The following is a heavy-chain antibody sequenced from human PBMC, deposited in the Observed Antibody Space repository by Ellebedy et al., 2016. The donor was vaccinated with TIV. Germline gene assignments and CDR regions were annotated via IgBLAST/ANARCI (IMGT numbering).Heavy chain of an antibody. V-gene: IGHV3-30-3*01. J-gene: IGHJ4*02. CDR3: APPALD. CDR1: GFTFSSYA. Sequence: GESLKISCAASGFTFSSYAMHWVRQAPGKGLEWVAVISYDGSNKYYADSVKGRFTISRDNSKNTLYLQMNSLRAEDTAVYYCAPPALDWGQGTLVTVSS. D-gene: IGHD1-1*01. CDR2: ISYDGSNK.